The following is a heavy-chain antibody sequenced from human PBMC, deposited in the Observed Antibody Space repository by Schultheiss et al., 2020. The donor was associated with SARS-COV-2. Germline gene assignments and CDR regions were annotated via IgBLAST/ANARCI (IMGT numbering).Heavy chain of an antibody. CDR2: IIPIFGTA. V-gene: IGHV1-69*13. CDR3: ARAEGPYCSSTSCPFDY. CDR1: GGTFSSYA. Sequence: SVKVSCKASGGTFSSYAISWVRQAPGQGLEWMGGIIPIFGTANYAQKFQGRVTITADESTSTAYMELSSLRSEDTAVYYCARAEGPYCSSTSCPFDYWGQGTLVTVSS. D-gene: IGHD2-2*01. J-gene: IGHJ4*02.